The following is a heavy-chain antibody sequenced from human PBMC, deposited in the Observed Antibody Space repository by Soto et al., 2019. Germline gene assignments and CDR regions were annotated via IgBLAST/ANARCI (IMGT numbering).Heavy chain of an antibody. CDR3: TTGGWLPGAYNDY. D-gene: IGHD5-12*01. CDR2: IKSKTDGGTT. V-gene: IGHV3-15*01. CDR1: GFTFSNAW. Sequence: PGGSLRLSCGASGFTFSNAWMSWVRQAPGKGLEWVGRIKSKTDGGTTDYAAPVKGRSTISRDDSKNTLYLQMNSLKTEDTDVYYCTTGGWLPGAYNDYWGQGTLVTVSS. J-gene: IGHJ4*02.